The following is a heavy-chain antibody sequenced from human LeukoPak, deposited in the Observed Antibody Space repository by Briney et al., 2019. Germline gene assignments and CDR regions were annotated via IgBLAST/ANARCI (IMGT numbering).Heavy chain of an antibody. D-gene: IGHD2-15*01. CDR3: ARDRGIRDVVVVAATLTN. Sequence: ASVKVSCKASGYTFTGYYMHWVRQAPGQGLEWMGWINPNSGGTNYAQKFQGRVTMTRDTSISTAYMELSRLRSDDTAAYYCARDRGIRDVVVVAATLTNWGQGTLVTVSS. CDR2: INPNSGGT. J-gene: IGHJ4*02. V-gene: IGHV1-2*02. CDR1: GYTFTGYY.